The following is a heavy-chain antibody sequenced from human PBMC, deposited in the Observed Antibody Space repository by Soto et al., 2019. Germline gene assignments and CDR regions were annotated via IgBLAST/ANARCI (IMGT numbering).Heavy chain of an antibody. V-gene: IGHV1-3*01. J-gene: IGHJ4*02. CDR1: GGTFSSYA. D-gene: IGHD2-15*01. Sequence: ASVKVSCKASGGTFSSYAISWVRQAPGQRLEWTGWINAGNGNTKYSQKFQGRVTITRDTSASTAYMELSSLRSEDTAVYYCARDLGGWPDYWGQGTLVTVSS. CDR3: ARDLGGWPDY. CDR2: INAGNGNT.